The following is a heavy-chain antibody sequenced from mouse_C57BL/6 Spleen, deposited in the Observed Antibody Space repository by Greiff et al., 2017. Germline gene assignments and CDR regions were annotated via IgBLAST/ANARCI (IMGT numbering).Heavy chain of an antibody. Sequence: EVKLQESGPELVKPGASVKISCKASGYSFTGYYMNWVKQSPEKSLEWIGEINPSTGGTTYNQKFKAKATLTVDKSSSTAYMQLKSLTSEDSAVEYCARSMGSYYSNPGAFDYWGQGTTLTVSS. J-gene: IGHJ2*01. D-gene: IGHD2-5*01. CDR3: ARSMGSYYSNPGAFDY. CDR1: GYSFTGYY. V-gene: IGHV1-42*01. CDR2: INPSTGGT.